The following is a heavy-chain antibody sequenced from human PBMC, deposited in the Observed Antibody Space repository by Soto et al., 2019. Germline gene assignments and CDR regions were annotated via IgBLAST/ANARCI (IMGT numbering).Heavy chain of an antibody. V-gene: IGHV4-31*03. D-gene: IGHD5-12*01. CDR2: IYYSGST. Sequence: SETLSLTCTVSGGSISSGGYYWSWIRQHPGKGLEWIGYIYYSGSTYYNPSLKSRVTISVDKSKNQFSLKLSSVTAADTAVYYCASRKYGGYPREYYYYMDVWGKGTTVTVSS. J-gene: IGHJ6*03. CDR1: GGSISSGGYY. CDR3: ASRKYGGYPREYYYYMDV.